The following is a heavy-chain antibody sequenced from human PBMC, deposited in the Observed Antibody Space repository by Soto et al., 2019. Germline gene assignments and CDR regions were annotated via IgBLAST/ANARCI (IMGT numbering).Heavy chain of an antibody. Sequence: SETLSLTCAAYGGSFSGYYWSWLRQPPGKGLEWIGEITNSGSTNYNPSLQSRVTISVDTSKNQLSLKLSSVTAADTAVYYCARSWFDAFDIWGQGTMVTVSS. CDR3: ARSWFDAFDI. J-gene: IGHJ3*02. CDR1: GGSFSGYY. CDR2: ITNSGST. V-gene: IGHV4-34*01. D-gene: IGHD6-13*01.